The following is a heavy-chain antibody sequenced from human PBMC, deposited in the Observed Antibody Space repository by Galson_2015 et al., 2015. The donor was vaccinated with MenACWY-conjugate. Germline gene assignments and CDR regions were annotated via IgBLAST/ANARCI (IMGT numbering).Heavy chain of an antibody. V-gene: IGHV3-23*01. Sequence: SLRLSCAASGLTFSSYAMSWVRQAPGKGLEWVSTISGSGRSTYFADSVKGRFTISRDNSKNTLYLQMNSLRAEDTAVYYCAKDIRGRQDLHYYGMDVWGQGTTVTVSS. D-gene: IGHD3-3*02. J-gene: IGHJ6*02. CDR1: GLTFSSYA. CDR2: ISGSGRST. CDR3: AKDIRGRQDLHYYGMDV.